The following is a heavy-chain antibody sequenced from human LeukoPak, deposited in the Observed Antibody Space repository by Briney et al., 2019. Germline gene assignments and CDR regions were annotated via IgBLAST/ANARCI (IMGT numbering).Heavy chain of an antibody. CDR2: ISSSSSYI. CDR3: EREEIDAYCGGACYEPLDY. D-gene: IGHD2-21*01. CDR1: GFTFSSYS. J-gene: IGHJ4*02. V-gene: IGHV3-21*01. Sequence: GGSLRLSCAASGFTFSSYSMNWVRQAPGKGLEWVSSISSSSSYIYYADSVKGRFTISRDNAKNSLYLQMNSLRAEDTAVYYCEREEIDAYCGGACYEPLDYWGQGTLVTVSS.